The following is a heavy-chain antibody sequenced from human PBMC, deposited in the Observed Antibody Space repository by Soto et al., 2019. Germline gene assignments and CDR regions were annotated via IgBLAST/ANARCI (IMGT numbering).Heavy chain of an antibody. V-gene: IGHV4-59*08. D-gene: IGHD2-15*01. Sequence: SETLSLTCTVSGGSISSYYWSWIRQPPGKGLEWIGYIYYNGSTNYNPSLKSRVTISVDTSKNQFSLKLSSVTAADTAVYYCARQGCSGGSCYSSWFDPWGQGTLVTVSS. CDR3: ARQGCSGGSCYSSWFDP. J-gene: IGHJ5*02. CDR2: IYYNGST. CDR1: GGSISSYY.